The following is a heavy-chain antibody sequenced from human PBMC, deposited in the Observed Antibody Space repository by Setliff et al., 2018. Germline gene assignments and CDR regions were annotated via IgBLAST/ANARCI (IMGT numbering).Heavy chain of an antibody. V-gene: IGHV4-59*02. CDR1: GGSVSPYF. D-gene: IGHD5-18*01. CDR2: IYHNGNT. Sequence: SETLSLTCTVSGGSVSPYFWSWIRQPPGKGLQWIGYIYHNGNTNFNPSLKSRVNMSIDTSKNQFALNLKSVAAADTAVYYCARDRTAYSYGLDVWGQGTTVTAP. J-gene: IGHJ6*02. CDR3: ARDRTAYSYGLDV.